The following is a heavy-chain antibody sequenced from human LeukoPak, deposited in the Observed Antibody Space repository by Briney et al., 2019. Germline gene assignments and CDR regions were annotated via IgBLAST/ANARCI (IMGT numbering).Heavy chain of an antibody. J-gene: IGHJ4*02. CDR3: ARGGSFNNY. CDR2: IKQDGSEK. Sequence: GGSLRLSCAASGFTFSSYWMSWVRQAPGKGLEWVANIKQDGSEKHYVDSVKGRFTISRDNAKNSLSLQMNSLRVEDTALYFCARGGSFNNYWGQGTLVTVSA. D-gene: IGHD3-10*01. CDR1: GFTFSSYW. V-gene: IGHV3-7*03.